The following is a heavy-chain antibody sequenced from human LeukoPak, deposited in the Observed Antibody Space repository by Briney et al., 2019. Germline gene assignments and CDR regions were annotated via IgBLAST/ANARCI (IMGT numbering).Heavy chain of an antibody. CDR1: GFTFSSYS. CDR2: ISSSSSYI. J-gene: IGHJ3*02. Sequence: GSLRLSCAASGFTFSSYSMTWVRQAPGKGLEWVSSISSSSSYIYYADSVKGRFTISRDNAKNSLYLQMNSQRAEDTAVYYCARTYYYDSSGYYSPRWAFDIWGQGTMVTVSS. V-gene: IGHV3-21*01. D-gene: IGHD3-22*01. CDR3: ARTYYYDSSGYYSPRWAFDI.